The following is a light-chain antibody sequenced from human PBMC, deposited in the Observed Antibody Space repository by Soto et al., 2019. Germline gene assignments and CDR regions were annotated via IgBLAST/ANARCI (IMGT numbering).Light chain of an antibody. CDR2: GVS. J-gene: IGLJ1*01. CDR3: SSYRTGGPFV. Sequence: QSVLTQPASVSGSPGQSIAISCTGTSRDVGGYNYVSWYPELPGKAPKLLISGVSNRPSGVSHRFSGSKSGNTASLTISGLQAEDEADYYCSSYRTGGPFVFGTGNKVTVL. CDR1: SRDVGGYNY. V-gene: IGLV2-14*01.